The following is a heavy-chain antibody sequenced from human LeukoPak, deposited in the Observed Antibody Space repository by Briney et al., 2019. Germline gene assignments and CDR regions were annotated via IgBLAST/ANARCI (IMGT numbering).Heavy chain of an antibody. CDR1: GYTFTSYY. CDR3: ARGPGSGSYYSQPAVLDY. Sequence: ASVKVSCKASGYTFTSYYMHWVRQAPGQGLEWMGIINPSGGSTSYAQKFQGRVTMTRDTSTSTVYMELSSLRSEDTAVYYCARGPGSGSYYSQPAVLDYWGQGTLVTVSS. J-gene: IGHJ4*02. D-gene: IGHD3-10*01. CDR2: INPSGGST. V-gene: IGHV1-46*01.